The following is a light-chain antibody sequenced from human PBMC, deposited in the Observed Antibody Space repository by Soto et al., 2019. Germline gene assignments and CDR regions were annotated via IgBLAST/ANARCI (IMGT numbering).Light chain of an antibody. CDR2: MAS. CDR1: QTIDSW. J-gene: IGKJ1*01. V-gene: IGKV1-5*03. CDR3: QHYNSVSRT. Sequence: DIQMTQSPSTLSASVGDRVTITCRASQTIDSWLAWYQQKPGKAPKLLIYMASTLHSGAPSRFSGSGSGTEFPLTFSSLQPDDFATYYCQHYNSVSRTFDQGTKVEI.